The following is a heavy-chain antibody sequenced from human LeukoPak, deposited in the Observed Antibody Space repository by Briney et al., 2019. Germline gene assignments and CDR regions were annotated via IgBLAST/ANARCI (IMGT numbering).Heavy chain of an antibody. J-gene: IGHJ6*03. Sequence: SVKVSCKASGGTFSSYAISWVRQAPGQGLEWMGRIIPIFGTANYAQKFQGRVTITTDESTSTAYMELSSLRSEDTAVYYCAGGSVLRFLGWLDYYYYMDVWGKGTTVTVSS. V-gene: IGHV1-69*05. CDR3: AGGSVLRFLGWLDYYYYMDV. D-gene: IGHD3-3*01. CDR2: IIPIFGTA. CDR1: GGTFSSYA.